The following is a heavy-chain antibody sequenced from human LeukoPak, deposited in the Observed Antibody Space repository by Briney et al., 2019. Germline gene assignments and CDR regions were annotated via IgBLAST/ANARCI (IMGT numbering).Heavy chain of an antibody. CDR3: AAGYNSGLAY. J-gene: IGHJ4*02. CDR2: FSSRSSYI. CDR1: GFTLSSYS. V-gene: IGHV3-21*01. D-gene: IGHD5-24*01. Sequence: GGSLRLSYAASGFTLSSYSMNWVRQARGKGVWCVSSFSSRSSYIYYADSVKGLFTISRDNAKNSLYLQMNSLRAEYTAVYYCAAGYNSGLAYWGQGTLVPVSS.